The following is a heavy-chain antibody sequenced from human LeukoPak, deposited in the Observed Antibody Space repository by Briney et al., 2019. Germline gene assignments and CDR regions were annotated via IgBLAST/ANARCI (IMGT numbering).Heavy chain of an antibody. CDR1: GFTFSSYA. CDR2: ISGSGGST. Sequence: GGSLRLSCAASGFTFSSYAMSWVRQAPGKGLEWVSAISGSGGSTYYADSVKGRFTISRDNSKNTLYLQMNSLRAEDTAVYYCAKVRPYCSSTSCYAISRLYYFDYWGQGTLVTVSP. D-gene: IGHD2-2*01. J-gene: IGHJ4*02. CDR3: AKVRPYCSSTSCYAISRLYYFDY. V-gene: IGHV3-23*01.